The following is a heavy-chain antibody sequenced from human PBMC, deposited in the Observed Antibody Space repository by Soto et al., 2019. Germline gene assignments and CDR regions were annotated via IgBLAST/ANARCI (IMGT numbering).Heavy chain of an antibody. CDR1: GYTFTGYY. CDR3: ARGNSSGWYRRCYYGMDV. J-gene: IGHJ6*02. D-gene: IGHD6-19*01. Sequence: ASVKVSCKASGYTFTGYYMHWVRQAPGQGLEWMGWINPNSGGTNYAQKFQGWVTMTRDTSISTAYMELSRLRSDDTAVYYCARGNSSGWYRRCYYGMDVWGQGTTVTVSS. V-gene: IGHV1-2*04. CDR2: INPNSGGT.